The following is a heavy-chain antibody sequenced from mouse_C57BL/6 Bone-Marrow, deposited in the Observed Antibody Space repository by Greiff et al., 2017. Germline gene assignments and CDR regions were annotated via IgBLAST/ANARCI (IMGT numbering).Heavy chain of an antibody. CDR1: GYTFTSYW. V-gene: IGHV1-55*01. J-gene: IGHJ2*01. Sequence: VQLQQPGAELVKPGASVKMSCKASGYTFTSYWITWVKQRPGQGLEWIGDIYPGSGSTNYNEKFKSKATLTVDTSSSTAYMQLSSLTSEDAAVYYFARKIYYGRSPDYWGQGTTLTVSS. CDR2: IYPGSGST. CDR3: ARKIYYGRSPDY. D-gene: IGHD1-1*01.